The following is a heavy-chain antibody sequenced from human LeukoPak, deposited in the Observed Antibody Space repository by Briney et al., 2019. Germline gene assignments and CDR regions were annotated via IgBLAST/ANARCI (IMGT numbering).Heavy chain of an antibody. CDR3: ARHGYCSSTSCYVASSSWYPY. CDR1: GGSISSSSYY. V-gene: IGHV4-39*01. Sequence: SETLSLTCTVSGGSISSSSYYWGWIRQPPGKGLEWIGSMYYSGSTYYNPSLKSRVTISVDTSKNQFSLKLSSVTAADTAVYYCARHGYCSSTSCYVASSSWYPYWGQGTLVTVSS. J-gene: IGHJ4*02. CDR2: MYYSGST. D-gene: IGHD2-2*01.